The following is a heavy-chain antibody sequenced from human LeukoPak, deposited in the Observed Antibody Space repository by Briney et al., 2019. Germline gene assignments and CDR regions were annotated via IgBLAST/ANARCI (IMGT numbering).Heavy chain of an antibody. Sequence: SQTLSLTCTVSGGSISSGGYYWSWIRQPPGKGLEWIGYIYHSGSTYYNPSLKSRVTISVDRSKNQFSLKLSSVTAADTAVYYCARGGMVRGIYFDYWGQGTLVTVSS. V-gene: IGHV4-30-2*01. CDR2: IYHSGST. CDR3: ARGGMVRGIYFDY. D-gene: IGHD3-10*01. J-gene: IGHJ4*02. CDR1: GGSISSGGYY.